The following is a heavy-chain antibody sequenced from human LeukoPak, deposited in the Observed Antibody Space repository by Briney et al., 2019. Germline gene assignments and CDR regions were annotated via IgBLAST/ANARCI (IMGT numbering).Heavy chain of an antibody. CDR1: GFTFDDYG. CDR3: TKGRSKGRFDL. Sequence: GGSLRLSCAASGFTFDDYGMSWVRQAPGKGLEWVSGINWNGGSTGYADSVKGRFTISRDTSKNTVSLLINSLRVDDSTIYYCTKGRSKGRFDLWGQGTLVSVSS. V-gene: IGHV3-20*04. CDR2: INWNGGST. J-gene: IGHJ4*02.